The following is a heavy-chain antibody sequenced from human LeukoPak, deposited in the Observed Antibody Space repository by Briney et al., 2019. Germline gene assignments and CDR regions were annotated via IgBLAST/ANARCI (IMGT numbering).Heavy chain of an antibody. J-gene: IGHJ4*02. Sequence: GSVKVSCKASGYTFTGYYMHWVRQAPGQGLEWMGWINPNSGGTNYAQKFQGRVTMTRDTSISTAYMELSRLRSDDTAVYYCARSGYSGYDLTDYWAREPWSPSPQ. CDR3: ARSGYSGYDLTDY. CDR1: GYTFTGYY. V-gene: IGHV1-2*02. D-gene: IGHD5-12*01. CDR2: INPNSGGT.